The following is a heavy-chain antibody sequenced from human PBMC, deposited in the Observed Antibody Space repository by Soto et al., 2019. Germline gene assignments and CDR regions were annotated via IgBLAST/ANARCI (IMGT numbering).Heavy chain of an antibody. CDR3: TKDLVTTITTLGH. V-gene: IGHV3-23*01. D-gene: IGHD4-17*01. J-gene: IGHJ4*02. CDR1: GYTFSRYV. Sequence: VGSLRLSCAASGYTFSRYVMTWVRQAPGKGLEWVSSISGVGTSKFYADSVKGRFTISRDNSKNILYLQMDSLRAEDTAVYYCTKDLVTTITTLGHWGQGTLVTVSS. CDR2: ISGVGTSK.